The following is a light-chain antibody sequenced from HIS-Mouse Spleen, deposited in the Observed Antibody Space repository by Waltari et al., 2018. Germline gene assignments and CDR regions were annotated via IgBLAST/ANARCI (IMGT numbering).Light chain of an antibody. V-gene: IGLV2-8*01. Sequence: QSALTQPPSASGSPGQSVTTSCTGTSSAVGGYTYVSWYQQHPGKAPKPMIYAVSKRPSGVPDRFSGSKSGNTASLTVSGLQAEDEADYYCSSYAGSNNVVFGGGTKLTVL. CDR3: SSYAGSNNVV. J-gene: IGLJ2*01. CDR2: AVS. CDR1: SSAVGGYTY.